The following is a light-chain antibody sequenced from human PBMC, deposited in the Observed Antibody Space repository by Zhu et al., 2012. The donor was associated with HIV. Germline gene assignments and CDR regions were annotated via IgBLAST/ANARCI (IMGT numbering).Light chain of an antibody. J-gene: IGKJ4*01. CDR3: QLYGTSPPLT. V-gene: IGKV3-20*01. Sequence: EIVLTQSPGTLSLSPGERATLSCRASRSVSSTDLAWYQQKPGHPPRLLIYGASNRAADIPYRFSGSGSGTDFTLTISRLEPEDFVVYYCQLYGTSPPLTFGGGTKVEMK. CDR2: GAS. CDR1: RSVSSTD.